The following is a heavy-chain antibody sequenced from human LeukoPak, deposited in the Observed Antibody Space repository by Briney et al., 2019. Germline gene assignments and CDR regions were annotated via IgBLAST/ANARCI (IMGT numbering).Heavy chain of an antibody. V-gene: IGHV1-2*02. D-gene: IGHD6-6*01. CDR2: INPKTGDA. CDR1: GYTITDYH. J-gene: IGHJ5*02. Sequence: ASVKVSCKTSGYTITDYHIHWVRQAPGQGLEWMAWINPKTGDANYAQKFQGRVIVTRDTSTRTAYMDLSRLISDDTAVYYCARGFEYGWFDAWDQGTLVTVSP. CDR3: ARGFEYGWFDA.